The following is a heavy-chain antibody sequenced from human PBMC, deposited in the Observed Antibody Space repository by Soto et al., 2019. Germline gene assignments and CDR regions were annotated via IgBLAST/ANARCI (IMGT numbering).Heavy chain of an antibody. V-gene: IGHV1-58*01. CDR3: ATDTDDYDSSGSYGMDV. CDR2: IVVDSGNT. Sequence: SVKVSCKASGFNFTSSAVQWVRQARGQRLELMGWIVVDSGNTNYAQKLQGRVTMTRDTSTSTAYMELSSLRSEDTAVYYCATDTDDYDSSGSYGMDVCGQVHTVTVSS. D-gene: IGHD3-22*01. J-gene: IGHJ6*02. CDR1: GFNFTSSA.